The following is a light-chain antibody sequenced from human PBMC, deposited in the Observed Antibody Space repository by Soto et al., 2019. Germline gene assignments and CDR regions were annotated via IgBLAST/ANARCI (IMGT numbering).Light chain of an antibody. J-gene: IGKJ1*01. CDR3: QQYHNYPRT. Sequence: DIQMTQSPSTLSASVGDRVTITCRASQNIRTWLAWYQHKPGKAPKFLIYDASTVESGVPSRFSGSGSGTEFTLTISDLQPDDFATYYCQQYHNYPRTFGQGTKVDIK. CDR1: QNIRTW. V-gene: IGKV1-5*01. CDR2: DAS.